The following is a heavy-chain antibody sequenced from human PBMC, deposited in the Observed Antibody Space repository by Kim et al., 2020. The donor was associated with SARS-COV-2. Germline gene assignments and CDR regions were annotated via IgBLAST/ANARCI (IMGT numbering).Heavy chain of an antibody. CDR3: ARGCSSTSCYFTSIQVQYYYYYGMDV. V-gene: IGHV1-69*13. D-gene: IGHD2-2*01. CDR1: GGTFSSYA. Sequence: SVKLSCKASGGTFSSYAISWVRQAPGQGLEWMGGIIPIFGTANYAQKFQGRVTITADESTSTAYMELSSLRSEDTAVYYCARGCSSTSCYFTSIQVQYYYYYGMDVWGQGTTVTVSS. J-gene: IGHJ6*02. CDR2: IIPIFGTA.